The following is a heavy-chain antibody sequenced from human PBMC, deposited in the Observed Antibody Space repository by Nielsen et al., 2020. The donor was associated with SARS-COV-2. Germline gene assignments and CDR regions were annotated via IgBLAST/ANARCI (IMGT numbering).Heavy chain of an antibody. V-gene: IGHV4-30-4*01. CDR2: IYHSGTT. J-gene: IGHJ4*02. CDR3: ASRRSNGDYLDY. Sequence: SETLSLTCVVSGGSINTGDYYWGWIRQSPGKGLEWLGYIYHSGTTYYNPSLKSRLAFSVDTSKHQFSLNLTSVTAADTAVYYCASRRSNGDYLDYWGQGTLVTVSS. D-gene: IGHD4-17*01. CDR1: GGSINTGDYY.